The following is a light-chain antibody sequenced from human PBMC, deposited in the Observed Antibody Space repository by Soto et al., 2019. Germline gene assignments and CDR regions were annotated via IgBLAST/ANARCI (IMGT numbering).Light chain of an antibody. J-gene: IGKJ5*01. CDR2: GAT. CDR3: QQYSSSLT. V-gene: IGKV3-20*01. CDR1: QSVSSWF. Sequence: FPVTQSQINPTFFGGERPTLYYRASQSVSSWFLAWYQKKPSQAPRLLNFGATSRATGIPDMFSGSGAGTDFPLTISRLEPEYFAVYCCQQYSSSLTFGQGTLLEI.